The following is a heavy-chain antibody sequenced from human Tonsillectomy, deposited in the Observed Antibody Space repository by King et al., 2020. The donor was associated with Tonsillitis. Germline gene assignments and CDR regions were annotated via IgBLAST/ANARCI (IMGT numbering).Heavy chain of an antibody. CDR2: IKEDGSAK. Sequence: VQLVESGGGLVQPGGSLRLSCAASGFSFSSYWMTWVRQAPGKGLEWVANIKEDGSAKHYVASVKGRFTISRDNAKNSLYLQMNSLRAEDTAVYYCGTDSFSVGFALVTFDLWGPGT. CDR1: GFSFSSYW. V-gene: IGHV3-7*01. D-gene: IGHD3/OR15-3a*01. J-gene: IGHJ3*01. CDR3: GTDSFSVGFALVTFDL.